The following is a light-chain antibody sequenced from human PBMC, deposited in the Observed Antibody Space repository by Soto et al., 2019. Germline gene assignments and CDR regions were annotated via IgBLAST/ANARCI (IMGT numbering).Light chain of an antibody. V-gene: IGKV3-11*01. CDR1: QSVSSY. CDR2: DAS. J-gene: IGKJ1*01. CDR3: QQRRNWGLA. Sequence: EIVLTQSPATLSLSPGERATLSCRASQSVSSYLAWYQQKPGQAPRLLIYDASNRATGIPARFSGSGSGTDFTLTISSLEPEDFAVYYCQQRRNWGLAFAQGTKLDIK.